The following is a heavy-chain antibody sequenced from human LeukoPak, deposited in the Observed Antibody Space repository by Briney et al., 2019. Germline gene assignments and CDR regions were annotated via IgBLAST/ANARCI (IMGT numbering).Heavy chain of an antibody. CDR3: AKDIGSLNIDAFDI. J-gene: IGHJ3*02. CDR2: ISWNSGSI. D-gene: IGHD1-26*01. V-gene: IGHV3-9*01. CDR1: GFTFDDYA. Sequence: PGRSLRLSCAASGFTFDDYAMHWVRQAPGKGLEWVSGISWNSGSIGYADSVKGRFTISRDNAKNSLYLQMNSLRAEDTALYYCAKDIGSLNIDAFDIWGQGTMATVSS.